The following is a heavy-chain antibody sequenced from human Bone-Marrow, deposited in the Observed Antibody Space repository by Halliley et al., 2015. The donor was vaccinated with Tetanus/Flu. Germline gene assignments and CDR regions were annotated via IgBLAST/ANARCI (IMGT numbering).Heavy chain of an antibody. J-gene: IGHJ5*01. CDR2: FSYGGSP. CDR3: ARRFDS. V-gene: IGHV4-61*03. Sequence: RQSPEKGLEWIGTFSYGGSPNYNPSLKSRVTISGDLSTNPFSLNLYSVTAADTAVYYCARRFDSWGQGILVTVSS.